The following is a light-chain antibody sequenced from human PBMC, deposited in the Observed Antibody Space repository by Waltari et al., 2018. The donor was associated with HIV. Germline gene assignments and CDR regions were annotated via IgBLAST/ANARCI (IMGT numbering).Light chain of an antibody. J-gene: IGLJ1*01. CDR1: TSNSGAGLE. Sequence: QSVLTQPPSVSGAPGQRVTNSCPRSTSNSGAGLEVHWSQQLPGTAPKLLSYGINNLPAGVPDRFSGSKSGTSASLAITGLQAEDEADYYCQSYDSSLSGVFGTGTKVTVL. V-gene: IGLV1-40*01. CDR3: QSYDSSLSGV. CDR2: GIN.